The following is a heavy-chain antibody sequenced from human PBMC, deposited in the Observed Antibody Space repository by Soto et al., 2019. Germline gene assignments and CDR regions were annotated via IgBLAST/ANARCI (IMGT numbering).Heavy chain of an antibody. CDR1: GGSISSSSYY. CDR3: ATPTEYSSSGPNIYYDYGMDV. J-gene: IGHJ6*02. V-gene: IGHV4-39*01. Sequence: SETLSLTCTVSGGSISSSSYYWGWIRQPPGKGLEWIGSIYYSGSTYYNPSLKSRVTISVDTSKNQFSLKLSSVTAADTAVYYRATPTEYSSSGPNIYYDYGMDVWGQGTTVTAAS. CDR2: IYYSGST. D-gene: IGHD6-6*01.